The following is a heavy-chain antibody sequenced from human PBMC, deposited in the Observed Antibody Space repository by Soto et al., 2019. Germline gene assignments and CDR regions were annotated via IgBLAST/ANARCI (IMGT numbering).Heavy chain of an antibody. CDR3: PKDPIPWFPPLYY. CDR1: GFPFSNYS. D-gene: IGHD3-10*01. J-gene: IGHJ4*02. CDR2: ISGSGGST. Sequence: GSPLILSCAASGFPFSNYSFSCVRPFPGKGLEWVSDISGSGGSTYYADSVKGRFTISRDNSKNTLYLQMNSLRAEDTAVYYCPKDPIPWFPPLYYWGQGPLVTFSS. V-gene: IGHV3-23*01.